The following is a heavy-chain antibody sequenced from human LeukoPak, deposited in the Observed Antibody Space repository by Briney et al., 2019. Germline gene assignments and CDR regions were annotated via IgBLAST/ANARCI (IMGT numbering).Heavy chain of an antibody. J-gene: IGHJ4*02. D-gene: IGHD3-22*01. Sequence: ASVKVSCKASGYTFTSYFMHWVRQAPGQGLEWMRIINPRGDSTNYAQKFQGRVTMTRDMSTSTVYMELSSLRSEDTAVYYCARPSTFYYDSSGYYFDYWGQGTLVTVSS. CDR3: ARPSTFYYDSSGYYFDY. CDR1: GYTFTSYF. CDR2: INPRGDST. V-gene: IGHV1-46*01.